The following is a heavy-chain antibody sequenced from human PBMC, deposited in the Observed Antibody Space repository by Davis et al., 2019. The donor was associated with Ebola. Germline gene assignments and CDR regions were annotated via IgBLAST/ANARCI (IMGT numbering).Heavy chain of an antibody. V-gene: IGHV3-23*01. CDR2: ISGSGGST. D-gene: IGHD1-7*01. CDR1: GFTFSSYA. Sequence: PGGSLRLSCAASGFTFSSYAMSWVRQAPGKGLEWVSAISGSGGSTYHADSVKGRFTISRDNSKNTLYLQMNSLRAEDTAVYYCAKEGNYPGQLYGMDVWGQGTTVTVSS. CDR3: AKEGNYPGQLYGMDV. J-gene: IGHJ6*02.